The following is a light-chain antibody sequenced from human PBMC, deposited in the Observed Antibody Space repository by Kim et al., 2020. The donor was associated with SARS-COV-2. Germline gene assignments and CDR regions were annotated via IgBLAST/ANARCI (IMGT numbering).Light chain of an antibody. V-gene: IGKV3-20*01. J-gene: IGKJ4*01. CDR1: KTVPSNY. Sequence: SPGEGATLSCRASKTVPSNYIAWYQQKPGQSPRLLIFGASTRASGIPERYAGSGSGTDFILSISRLDPEDSGLYFCQQYGGAPLTFGGGTRVDIK. CDR2: GAS. CDR3: QQYGGAPLT.